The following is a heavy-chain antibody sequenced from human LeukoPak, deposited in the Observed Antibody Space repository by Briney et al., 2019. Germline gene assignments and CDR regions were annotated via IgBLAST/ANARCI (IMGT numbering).Heavy chain of an antibody. D-gene: IGHD6-6*01. V-gene: IGHV4-59*01. CDR2: IYYSGST. Sequence: PSETLSLTCTVSGGSISSYYWSWIRQPPGKGLEWIGYIYYSGSTNYNPSLKSRVTISVDTSKNQFSLKLSSVTAADTAVYYCARRLLAAPGYFDYWGRGTLVTVSS. CDR1: GGSISSYY. J-gene: IGHJ4*02. CDR3: ARRLLAAPGYFDY.